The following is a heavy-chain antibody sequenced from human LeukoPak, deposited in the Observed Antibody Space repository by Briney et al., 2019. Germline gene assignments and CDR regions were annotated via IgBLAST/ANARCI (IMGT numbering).Heavy chain of an antibody. CDR3: ARSRFGELSAFADP. V-gene: IGHV4-34*01. D-gene: IGHD3-10*01. Sequence: SETLSLTCAVYGGSFSGYYWSWIRQPPGKGLEWIGEINHSGSTNYNPSLKSRVTISVDTSKNQLYLKLSSVTAADTAVYYCARSRFGELSAFADPWGQGALVTVSS. CDR2: INHSGST. J-gene: IGHJ5*02. CDR1: GGSFSGYY.